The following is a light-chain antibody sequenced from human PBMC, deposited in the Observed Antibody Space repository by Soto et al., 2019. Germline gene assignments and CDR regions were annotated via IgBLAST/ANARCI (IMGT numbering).Light chain of an antibody. V-gene: IGKV1-6*01. CDR1: QGILNG. CDR2: DAS. J-gene: IGKJ1*01. Sequence: AIQMTQSPSSLSASVGDRVTITCRASQGILNGLGWYQQKPGKAPKLLIYDASNLQSGVPSRFSGSGSGTDFTLTISSLQPEDFATYYCLQDYNYPRTFGQGTKVEIE. CDR3: LQDYNYPRT.